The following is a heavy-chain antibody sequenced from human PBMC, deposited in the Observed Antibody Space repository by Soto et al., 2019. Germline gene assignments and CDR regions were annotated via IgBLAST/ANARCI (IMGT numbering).Heavy chain of an antibody. J-gene: IGHJ4*02. D-gene: IGHD1-1*01. Sequence: EVQLVESGGGLVKPGGSLRLSCAASGFTFSNAWMSWVRQAPGKGLEWVGRIKSKTDGGTTDYAAPVKGRFTISRDDSKNTLYLQMNSLKTEDTGVYYCTAPHDCSRVLYWGQGTLVTVSS. V-gene: IGHV3-15*01. CDR3: TAPHDCSRVLY. CDR1: GFTFSNAW. CDR2: IKSKTDGGTT.